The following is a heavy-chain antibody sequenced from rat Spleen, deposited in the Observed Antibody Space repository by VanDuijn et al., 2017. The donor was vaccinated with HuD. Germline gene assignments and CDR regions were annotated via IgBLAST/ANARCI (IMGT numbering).Heavy chain of an antibody. D-gene: IGHD1-6*01. CDR3: ATGPRILRLDWFAY. V-gene: IGHV5-31*01. Sequence: EVKLVESGGGLVQPGRSLKLSCAASGFNFNDYWMGWVRQAPGKGLEWVASITNASGRTYYRDSVKGRCTISRDNAKSTLYLQMDSLRSEDTATYYCATGPRILRLDWFAYWGQGTLVTVSS. CDR1: GFNFNDYW. J-gene: IGHJ3*01. CDR2: ITNASGRT.